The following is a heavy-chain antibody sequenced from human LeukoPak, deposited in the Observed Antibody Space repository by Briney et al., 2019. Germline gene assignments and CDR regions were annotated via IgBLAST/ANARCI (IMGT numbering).Heavy chain of an antibody. CDR1: GGTFSSYA. Sequence: ASVKVSCKASGGTFSSYAISWVRQAPGQGLEWMGGIIPIFGTANYAQKSQGRVTITTDESTSTAYMELSSLRSEDTAVYYCARDFGGLTYYDFWSGYPRYYYYMDVWGKGTTVTVSS. J-gene: IGHJ6*03. CDR3: ARDFGGLTYYDFWSGYPRYYYYMDV. CDR2: IIPIFGTA. D-gene: IGHD3-3*01. V-gene: IGHV1-69*05.